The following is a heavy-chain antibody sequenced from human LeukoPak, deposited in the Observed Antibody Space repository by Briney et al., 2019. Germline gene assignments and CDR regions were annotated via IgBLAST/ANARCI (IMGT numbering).Heavy chain of an antibody. V-gene: IGHV3-7*01. J-gene: IGHJ1*01. Sequence: PGGSLRLSCAASGFTFRSHWMSWVRQAPGKGLEWVANIKQDGSEKYYVDSVKGRSTISRDNAKNSLYLQMNSLRAEDTAVYYCASLFSGHYTEYFQLWGQGTLVTVSS. CDR3: ASLFSGHYTEYFQL. CDR2: IKQDGSEK. CDR1: GFTFRSHW. D-gene: IGHD3-3*01.